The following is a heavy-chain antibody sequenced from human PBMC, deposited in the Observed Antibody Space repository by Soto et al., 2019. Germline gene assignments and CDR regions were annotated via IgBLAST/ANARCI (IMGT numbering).Heavy chain of an antibody. D-gene: IGHD2-15*01. V-gene: IGHV1-69*06. CDR2: IIPIFGTA. J-gene: IGHJ2*01. CDR3: ARSWNCSGGSCSRRYFDL. CDR1: GGTFSSYA. Sequence: QVQLVQSGAEVKKPGSSVKVSCKASGGTFSSYAISWVRQAPGQGLEWMGGIIPIFGTANYAQKFQGRVTITADKSTSTAYMELSSLRSEDTAVYYCARSWNCSGGSCSRRYFDLWGRGTLVTVSS.